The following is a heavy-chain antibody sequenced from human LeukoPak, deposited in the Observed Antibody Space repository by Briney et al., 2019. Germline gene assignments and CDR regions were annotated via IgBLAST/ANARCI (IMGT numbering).Heavy chain of an antibody. Sequence: WETLSLTCTVSGGSIYNHYWSWIRQPPGKGLESIGYIYYSGSTIYNPSLKSRVTISVDTSKNQFSLKLTSVTAADTAVYYCARLPSGTLNPPFDYWGQGSLVTVSS. CDR2: IYYSGST. CDR1: GGSIYNHY. J-gene: IGHJ4*02. D-gene: IGHD3-10*01. V-gene: IGHV4-59*08. CDR3: ARLPSGTLNPPFDY.